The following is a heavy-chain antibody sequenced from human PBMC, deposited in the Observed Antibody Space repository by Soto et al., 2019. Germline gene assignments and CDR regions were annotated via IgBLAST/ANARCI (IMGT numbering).Heavy chain of an antibody. CDR3: ASLVVLYWPFDY. Sequence: SETLSLTCTVSGDSITSSDYYWGWIRQPPGKGLEWIGTVYYSGNTYYNPSLKSRVTISVDTSENQFSLKLSSVTAADTAVYYCASLVVLYWPFDYWGQGTLVTVSS. V-gene: IGHV4-39*01. J-gene: IGHJ4*02. CDR1: GDSITSSDYY. D-gene: IGHD2-15*01. CDR2: VYYSGNT.